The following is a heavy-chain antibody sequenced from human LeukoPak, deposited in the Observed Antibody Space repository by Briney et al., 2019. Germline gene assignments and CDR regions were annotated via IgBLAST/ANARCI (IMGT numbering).Heavy chain of an antibody. CDR2: ISSSSSYI. CDR3: ARGDYSSGWYYY. Sequence: GGSLRLSCAASGFTFSSYSMNWVRQAPGKGLEWVSSISSSSSYIYYADSVKGRFTISRDNAKNSLYLQMNSLRAEDTAVYHCARGDYSSGWYYYWGQGTLVTVSS. D-gene: IGHD6-19*01. CDR1: GFTFSSYS. J-gene: IGHJ4*02. V-gene: IGHV3-21*01.